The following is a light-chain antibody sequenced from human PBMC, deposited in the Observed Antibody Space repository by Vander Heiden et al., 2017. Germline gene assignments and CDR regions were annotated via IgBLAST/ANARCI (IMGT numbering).Light chain of an antibody. Sequence: EIVLTQSPATLSLSPGERATLSCRASQSVSSYLAWYQQKPGQAPRLLIYDASNRATGIPARFSGSGSGTDFTLTISSLEPEDFAVYYCQQRSKWPQYFGHGTKVDIK. CDR1: QSVSSY. J-gene: IGKJ3*01. CDR3: QQRSKWPQY. V-gene: IGKV3-11*01. CDR2: DAS.